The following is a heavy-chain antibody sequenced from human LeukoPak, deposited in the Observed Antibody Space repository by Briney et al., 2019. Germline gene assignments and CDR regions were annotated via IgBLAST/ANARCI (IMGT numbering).Heavy chain of an antibody. CDR2: INTDGSRT. Sequence: PGGSLRLSCAASGFTFSSYLMHWVRQAPGKGLVWVSRINTDGSRTSYADSVKGRFTISRDNAENTLYLQMNSLRAEDTAVYYCARSSGYRGIDFWGQGTLVTVSS. D-gene: IGHD5-12*01. CDR3: ARSSGYRGIDF. V-gene: IGHV3-74*01. J-gene: IGHJ4*02. CDR1: GFTFSSYL.